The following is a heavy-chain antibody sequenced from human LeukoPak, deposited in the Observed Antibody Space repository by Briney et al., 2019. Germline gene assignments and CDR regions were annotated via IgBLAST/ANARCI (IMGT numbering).Heavy chain of an antibody. CDR2: INSDGSST. V-gene: IGHV3-74*01. D-gene: IGHD5-18*01. Sequence: QPGGSLRLSCAASGFTFSIYWMHWVRQPPGQGLVWVSRINSDGSSTSYADSVKGRFTISRDNAKNTLYLQMNSLRVEDTALYYCARDAPGNTALDYWGQGSLVTVSS. CDR3: ARDAPGNTALDY. CDR1: GFTFSIYW. J-gene: IGHJ4*02.